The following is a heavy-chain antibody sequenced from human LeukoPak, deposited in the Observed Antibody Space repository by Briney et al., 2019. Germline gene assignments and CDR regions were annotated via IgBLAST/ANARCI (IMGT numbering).Heavy chain of an antibody. D-gene: IGHD6-13*01. J-gene: IGHJ4*02. CDR3: AEDQKLQPSHY. CDR1: GLIFSTYG. CDR2: IQFDGSDE. Sequence: PGGSLRLSCVASGLIFSTYGMHWVRQAPGKGLEWVAFIQFDGSDEHYSDSVKGRFTISRDNSKNTLFLQMNNLRTEDTSVYYCAEDQKLQPSHYWGQGTLVTVSS. V-gene: IGHV3-30*02.